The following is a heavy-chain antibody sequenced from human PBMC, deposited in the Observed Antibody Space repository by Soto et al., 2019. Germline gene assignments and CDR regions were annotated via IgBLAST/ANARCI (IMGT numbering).Heavy chain of an antibody. D-gene: IGHD1-20*01. V-gene: IGHV1-46*03. Sequence: GASVKASCKASGYTFTSYYMHWVRRAPGQGLEWMGIINPSGGSTSYAQKFQGRVTMTRDTSTSTVYMELSSLRSEDTAVYYCARGVTGTTILYYFDYWGQGTLVTVSS. CDR3: ARGVTGTTILYYFDY. CDR2: INPSGGST. J-gene: IGHJ4*02. CDR1: GYTFTSYY.